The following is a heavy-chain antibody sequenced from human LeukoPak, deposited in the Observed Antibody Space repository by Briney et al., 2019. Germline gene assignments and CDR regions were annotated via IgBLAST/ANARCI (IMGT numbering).Heavy chain of an antibody. CDR1: GYTFTSYG. D-gene: IGHD4-17*01. CDR3: ARDRVIIAVTDRGGFPDY. Sequence: ASVKDSCKASGYTFTSYGISWVRQAPGQGLEWMGWISAYNGNTNYAQKLQGRVTMTTDTSTSTAYMELRSLRSDDTAVYYCARDRVIIAVTDRGGFPDYWGQGTLVTVSS. J-gene: IGHJ4*02. V-gene: IGHV1-18*01. CDR2: ISAYNGNT.